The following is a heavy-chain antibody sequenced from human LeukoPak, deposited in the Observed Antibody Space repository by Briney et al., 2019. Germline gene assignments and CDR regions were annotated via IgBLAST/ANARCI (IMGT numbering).Heavy chain of an antibody. CDR1: GYTFTGYY. CDR2: INPNSGGT. CDR3: ARDNQLGYCSSTSCPYYYYMDV. D-gene: IGHD2-2*01. V-gene: IGHV1-2*06. Sequence: ASVKVSCKASGYTFTGYYMHWVRQAPGQGLEWMGRINPNSGGTNYAQEFQGRVTMTRDTSISTAYMELSRLRSDDTAVYYCARDNQLGYCSSTSCPYYYYMDVWGKGTTVTVSS. J-gene: IGHJ6*03.